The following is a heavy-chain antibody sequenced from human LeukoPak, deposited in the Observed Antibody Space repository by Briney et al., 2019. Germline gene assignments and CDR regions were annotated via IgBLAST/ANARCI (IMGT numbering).Heavy chain of an antibody. Sequence: PSETLSLTCTVSGGSISSSSYYWSWIRQPPGKGLEWIGEINHSGSTNYNPSLKSRVTISVDTSKNQFSLKLSSVTAADTAVYYCAREGTSPGIAAAGLFDYWGQGTLVTVSS. J-gene: IGHJ4*02. CDR3: AREGTSPGIAAAGLFDY. V-gene: IGHV4-39*07. CDR2: INHSGST. CDR1: GGSISSSSYY. D-gene: IGHD6-13*01.